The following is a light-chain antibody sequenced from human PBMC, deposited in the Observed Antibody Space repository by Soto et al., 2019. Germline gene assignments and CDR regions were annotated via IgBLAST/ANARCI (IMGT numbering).Light chain of an antibody. V-gene: IGLV2-14*03. Sequence: QSALTQPASVSGSPGQSITISCTGTSGDVGGYNYVSWYQHHPGKVPKVMIYDVNNRPSGVSDRFSASKSGNTASLTISGLQAEDEAYYYCSSYTSSSTLVFGTGTKPTVL. CDR2: DVN. CDR1: SGDVGGYNY. CDR3: SSYTSSSTLV. J-gene: IGLJ1*01.